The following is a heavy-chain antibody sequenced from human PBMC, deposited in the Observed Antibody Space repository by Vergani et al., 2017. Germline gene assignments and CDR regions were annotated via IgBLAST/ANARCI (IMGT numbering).Heavy chain of an antibody. CDR2: IISIFGTA. Sequence: QVQLVQSGAEVKKPGSSVKVSCKASGGTFSSFAISWVRQAPGQGLEWMGGIISIFGTANYAQKFQGRVTITAEESTSTAYMELSSLRSEDTAVYYCAGRGYNWNDGTFLHYYYGMDVWGQGTTVTVSS. CDR3: AGRGYNWNDGTFLHYYYGMDV. J-gene: IGHJ6*02. D-gene: IGHD1-1*01. CDR1: GGTFSSFA. V-gene: IGHV1-69*12.